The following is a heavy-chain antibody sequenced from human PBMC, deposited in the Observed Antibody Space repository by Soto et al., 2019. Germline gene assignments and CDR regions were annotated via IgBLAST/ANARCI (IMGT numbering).Heavy chain of an antibody. CDR2: ISAYDGDT. J-gene: IGHJ4*02. Sequence: QVQLVQSGAEVKKPGASVKVSCKASGYTFTSYGITWVRQAPGQGLEWMGWISAYDGDTNYARELRGRVTMTTETSKNPAFMELRSLRSYGTALDYWARDRPYSRGWEPTDHWGQGTLVTVSS. CDR1: GYTFTSYG. D-gene: IGHD6-19*01. V-gene: IGHV1-18*04. CDR3: ARDRPYSRGWEPTDH.